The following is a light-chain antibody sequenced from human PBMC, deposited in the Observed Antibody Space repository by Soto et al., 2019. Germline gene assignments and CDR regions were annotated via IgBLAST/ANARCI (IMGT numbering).Light chain of an antibody. CDR3: QQYNNWPRT. CDR2: SAS. Sequence: EIVMTQSPATLSVSPGERATLSCRASQSVSSNLAWYQQKPGQAPRLLIYSASTRATGIPVRFSGSGSGTEFTLTISSLQSEDFAVYYCQQYNNWPRTFGQGTKLEIK. J-gene: IGKJ2*01. V-gene: IGKV3-15*01. CDR1: QSVSSN.